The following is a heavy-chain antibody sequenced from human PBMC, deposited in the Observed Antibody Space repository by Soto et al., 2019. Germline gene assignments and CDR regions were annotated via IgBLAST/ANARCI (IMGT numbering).Heavy chain of an antibody. CDR3: AHSDGGYEIIYFDF. Sequence: QITLQESGPTLVKPTQTLTLTCTFSGFSFTTAGVAVGWIRQTPGGALEWLTHIYYNNDRRFSPYLKTRLTITGDTSKNQVFLSLTNVDPGDTATYFCAHSDGGYEIIYFDFWCQGIPVTVSS. J-gene: IGHJ4*02. CDR2: IYYNNDR. V-gene: IGHV2-5*01. CDR1: GFSFTTAGVA. D-gene: IGHD5-12*01.